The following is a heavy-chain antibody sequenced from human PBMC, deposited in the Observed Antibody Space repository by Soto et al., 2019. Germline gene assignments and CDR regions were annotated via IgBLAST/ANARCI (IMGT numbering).Heavy chain of an antibody. D-gene: IGHD4-17*01. CDR3: AKRLDYGGNSYYYYYYGMDV. J-gene: IGHJ6*02. CDR2: ISGSGGST. Sequence: EVQLLESGGGLVQPGGSLRLSCAASGFTFSSYAMSWVRQAPGKGLEWVSAISGSGGSTYYADSVKGRFTISRDNSKNTLYLQMNSLRAEDTAVYYCAKRLDYGGNSYYYYYYGMDVWGQGTTVTVSS. V-gene: IGHV3-23*01. CDR1: GFTFSSYA.